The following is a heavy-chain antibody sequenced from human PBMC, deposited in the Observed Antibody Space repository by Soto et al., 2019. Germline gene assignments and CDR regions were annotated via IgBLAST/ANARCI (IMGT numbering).Heavy chain of an antibody. V-gene: IGHV4-34*01. Sequence: SETLSLTCGLSGAAFSDYTWSWVRQAPGGGLHWIGEVNRGGRTKYSPSLERRLTISVDPSRNQVSLALRSVTAADTAIYYCATLMEDSVWGSSRYLDLWGQGTLVTVSS. CDR2: VNRGGRT. D-gene: IGHD3-16*02. J-gene: IGHJ5*02. CDR3: ATLMEDSVWGSSRYLDL. CDR1: GAAFSDYT.